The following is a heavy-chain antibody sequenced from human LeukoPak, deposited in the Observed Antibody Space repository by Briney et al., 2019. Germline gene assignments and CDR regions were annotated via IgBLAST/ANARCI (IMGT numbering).Heavy chain of an antibody. D-gene: IGHD4-17*01. CDR2: ISGSGGST. J-gene: IGHJ4*02. CDR3: ANYGGLSTVTTWRY. Sequence: GGSLRLSCAASGFTFSSYAMSWVRQAPGKGLEWVSAISGSGGSTYYADSVKGRFTISRDNSKNTLYLQMNSLRAEDTAVYYCANYGGLSTVTTWRYWGQGTLVTVSS. CDR1: GFTFSSYA. V-gene: IGHV3-23*01.